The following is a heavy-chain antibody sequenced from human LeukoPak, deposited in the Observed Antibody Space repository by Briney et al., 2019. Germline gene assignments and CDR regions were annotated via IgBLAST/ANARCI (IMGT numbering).Heavy chain of an antibody. CDR3: ARQLRYFDWLFGGEYYFDY. CDR2: ISAYNGNT. Sequence: GASVKVSCRASGYTFTSYGISWVRQAPGQGLEWMGWISAYNGNTNYAQKLQGRVTMTTDTSTSTAYMELRSLRSDDTAVYYCARQLRYFDWLFGGEYYFDYWGQGTLVTVSS. D-gene: IGHD3-9*01. J-gene: IGHJ4*02. V-gene: IGHV1-18*01. CDR1: GYTFTSYG.